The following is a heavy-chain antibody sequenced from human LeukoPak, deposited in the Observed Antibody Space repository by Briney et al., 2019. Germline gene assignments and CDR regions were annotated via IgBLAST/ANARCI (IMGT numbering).Heavy chain of an antibody. Sequence: GGSLRLSCAASGFTFSNYAMIWVRQAPGKGLEWVSAVSVSGSSTCYTDSVKGRFSISRVNSKNTLYLQMNSLRAEDTAVYYCAKRPLAVAAVDCWGHGILVSVSS. J-gene: IGHJ4*01. CDR1: GFTFSNYA. CDR3: AKRPLAVAAVDC. CDR2: VSVSGSST. V-gene: IGHV3-23*01. D-gene: IGHD6-19*01.